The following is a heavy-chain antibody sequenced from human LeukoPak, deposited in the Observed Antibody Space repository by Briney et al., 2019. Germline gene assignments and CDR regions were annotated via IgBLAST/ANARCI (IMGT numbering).Heavy chain of an antibody. Sequence: ASVKVSCKASGYTFTGYYMHWVRQAPGQGLEWMGWINPNSGGTNYAQKFQGRVTMTRDTSISTAYMELSRLRSDDTAVYYCARDHTPTLVATIYYYYMDVWGKGTTVTVSS. CDR1: GYTFTGYY. V-gene: IGHV1-2*02. CDR3: ARDHTPTLVATIYYYYMDV. J-gene: IGHJ6*03. CDR2: INPNSGGT. D-gene: IGHD5-12*01.